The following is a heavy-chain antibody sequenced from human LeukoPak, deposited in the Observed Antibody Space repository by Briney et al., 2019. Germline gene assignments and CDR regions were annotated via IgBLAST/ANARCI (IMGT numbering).Heavy chain of an antibody. Sequence: ASVKVSCKASGYTFTGHYMHWVRQAPGQGLEWMGWINPNSGGTNYAQKFQGRVTMTRDTSISTAYMELSRLRSDDTAVYYCARDPEEYCGGDCYGYGMDVWGQGTTVTVSS. D-gene: IGHD2-21*02. CDR1: GYTFTGHY. CDR2: INPNSGGT. V-gene: IGHV1-2*02. CDR3: ARDPEEYCGGDCYGYGMDV. J-gene: IGHJ6*02.